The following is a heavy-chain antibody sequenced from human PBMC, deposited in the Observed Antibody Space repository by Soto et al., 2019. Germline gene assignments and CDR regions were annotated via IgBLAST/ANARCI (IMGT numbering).Heavy chain of an antibody. CDR1: GGSISSSNW. V-gene: IGHV4-4*02. Sequence: QVQLQESGPGLVKPSGTLSLTCDVSGGSISSSNWWTWVRQPPGKGLEWIGEIYHSGSTNYNPSPQXRXIXTVDKSKNQFSLNLSSVPAADTAVHYCARGIYCTNTRCHFDYWGQGTLVTVSS. J-gene: IGHJ4*02. CDR2: IYHSGST. CDR3: ARGIYCTNTRCHFDY. D-gene: IGHD2-2*01.